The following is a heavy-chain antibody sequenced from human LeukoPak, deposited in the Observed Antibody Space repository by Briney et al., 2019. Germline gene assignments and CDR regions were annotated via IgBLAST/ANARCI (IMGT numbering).Heavy chain of an antibody. V-gene: IGHV3-43*02. Sequence: GGSLRLSCVASGLTFHDYAMHWVRQAPGKGLEWVSLISVDGGSPCYADYKRGRFSISRDNSKNSLYLQMNSLRTEDTAMYYCAKESGKFDYWGQGTLVAVSS. CDR2: ISVDGGSP. CDR1: GLTFHDYA. J-gene: IGHJ4*02. CDR3: AKESGKFDY.